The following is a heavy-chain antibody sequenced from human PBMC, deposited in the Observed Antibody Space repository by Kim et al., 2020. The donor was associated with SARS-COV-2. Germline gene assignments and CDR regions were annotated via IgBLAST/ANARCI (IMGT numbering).Heavy chain of an antibody. D-gene: IGHD1-20*01. J-gene: IGHJ4*02. CDR3: AKYDWNDGSGWVKRDLDY. V-gene: IGHV3-23*01. Sequence: VKGRFRISRDNSRNTLFLQLSSLRVDDTAIYYCAKYDWNDGSGWVKRDLDYWGQGTLVTVSS.